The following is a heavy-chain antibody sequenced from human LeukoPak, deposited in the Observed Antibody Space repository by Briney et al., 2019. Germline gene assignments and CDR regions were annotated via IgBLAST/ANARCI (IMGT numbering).Heavy chain of an antibody. V-gene: IGHV3-21*06. CDR1: GFSFSGYS. J-gene: IGHJ4*02. D-gene: IGHD1-14*01. CDR2: ISSGSRTI. CDR3: ATETNGRHYDY. Sequence: PGGSLRLSCAASGFSFSGYSMNWVRQAPGRGLEWISYISSGSRTIFYADSIKGRFTISRDNANNFLYLQMNSLRAEDTAVYYCATETNGRHYDYWGQGTLLTVSS.